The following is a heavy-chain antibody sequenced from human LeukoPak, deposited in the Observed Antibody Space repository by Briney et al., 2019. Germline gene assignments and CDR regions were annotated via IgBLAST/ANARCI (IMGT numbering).Heavy chain of an antibody. CDR3: ARDSSGRYYFDY. CDR1: GSSISSGSYY. Sequence: SETLSLTCTVSGSSISSGSYYWSWIRQPAGKGLEWIGRIYTSGSTNYNPSLKSRVTISVDTSKNQFSLKLSSVTAADTAVYYCARDSSGRYYFDYWGQGTLVTVSS. D-gene: IGHD6-19*01. J-gene: IGHJ4*02. CDR2: IYTSGST. V-gene: IGHV4-61*02.